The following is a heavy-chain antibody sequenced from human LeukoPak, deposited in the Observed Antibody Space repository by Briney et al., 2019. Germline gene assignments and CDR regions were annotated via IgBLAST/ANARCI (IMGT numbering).Heavy chain of an antibody. J-gene: IGHJ6*03. D-gene: IGHD4-17*01. CDR3: ARDLTVTVPYYMDV. V-gene: IGHV3-48*01. CDR1: GFTFSIYA. Sequence: GGSLRLSCAASGFTFSIYAMSWVRQAPGKGLEWVSYISSSSSTIYYADSVKGRFTISRDNAKNSLYLQMNSLRAEDTAVYYCARDLTVTVPYYMDVWGKGTTVTVSS. CDR2: ISSSSSTI.